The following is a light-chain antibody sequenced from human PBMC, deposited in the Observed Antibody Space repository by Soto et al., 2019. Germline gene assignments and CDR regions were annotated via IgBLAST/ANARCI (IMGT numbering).Light chain of an antibody. CDR3: QQYRAWPLS. CDR1: QSISNN. J-gene: IGKJ4*01. CDR2: GAS. V-gene: IGKV3-15*01. Sequence: EIVVTQSPATLSVSPGERAMISCRASQSISNNLAWYQQKPGQAPRLLIYGASTRATTIPARFSGSGSGTDLTLTISSLQSGDFAVYYCQQYRAWPLSFGGGTKVEIK.